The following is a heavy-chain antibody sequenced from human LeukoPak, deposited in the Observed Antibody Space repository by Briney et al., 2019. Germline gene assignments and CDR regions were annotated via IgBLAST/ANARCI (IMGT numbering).Heavy chain of an antibody. CDR3: ARAVYGWRKMNYYYYMDV. CDR2: ISSSSSYI. CDR1: GFTFSSYS. V-gene: IGHV3-21*01. Sequence: PGGSLRLSCAASGFTFSSYSMNWVRQAPGKGLEWVSSISSSSSYIYYADSVKGRFTISRDNAKNSLYLQMNSLRAEDTAVYYCARAVYGWRKMNYYYYMDVWGKGTTVTISS. D-gene: IGHD2-8*01. J-gene: IGHJ6*03.